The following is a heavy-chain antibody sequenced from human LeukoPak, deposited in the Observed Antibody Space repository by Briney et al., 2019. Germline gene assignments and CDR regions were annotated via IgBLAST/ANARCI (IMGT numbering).Heavy chain of an antibody. J-gene: IGHJ3*02. Sequence: SETLSLTCAVSAASFSSHYWTWIRQSPGKGLEWIEYISYIGSTNYNPSLKSRVTISIDTSRNQFSLKLRSVTAADTAVYYCARDLVTVTKGFDIWGQGTMVSVSS. V-gene: IGHV4-59*11. D-gene: IGHD4-17*01. CDR2: ISYIGST. CDR1: AASFSSHY. CDR3: ARDLVTVTKGFDI.